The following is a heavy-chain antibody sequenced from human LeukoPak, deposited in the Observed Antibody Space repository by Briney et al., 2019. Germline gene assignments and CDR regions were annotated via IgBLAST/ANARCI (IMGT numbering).Heavy chain of an antibody. CDR1: GFTFSSYE. J-gene: IGHJ4*02. Sequence: GGSLRLSCAASGFTFSSYEMHWVRQAPGKGLEWMGGFDPEDGETIYAQKFQGRVTMTEDTSTDTAYMELSSLRSEDTAVYYCASSVAGLGGDYWGQGTLVTVSS. CDR3: ASSVAGLGGDY. V-gene: IGHV1-24*01. CDR2: FDPEDGET. D-gene: IGHD6-19*01.